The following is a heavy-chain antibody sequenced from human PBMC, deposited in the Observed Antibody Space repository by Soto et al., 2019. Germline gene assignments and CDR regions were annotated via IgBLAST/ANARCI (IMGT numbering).Heavy chain of an antibody. CDR3: VRDFWSHANFDP. J-gene: IGHJ5*02. D-gene: IGHD3-3*01. CDR1: GFMFSNYW. V-gene: IGHV3-74*01. CDR2: INSDGRDT. Sequence: EVQLVESGGGLVQPGGSLRLSCAASGFMFSNYWMHWVRQDPEKGLVWVSRINSDGRDTTYADSVKGRITISRDNTKNTLFLQMNSLRAEDTAVYFCVRDFWSHANFDPWGQGTLVTVSS.